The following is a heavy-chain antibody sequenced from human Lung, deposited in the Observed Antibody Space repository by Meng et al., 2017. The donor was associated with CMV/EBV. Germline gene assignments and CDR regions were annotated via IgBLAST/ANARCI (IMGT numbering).Heavy chain of an antibody. CDR3: ARAGHFFDYGDF. CDR1: GGFLHIYY. J-gene: IGHJ4*02. Sequence: QVQLQDSGPGLVKPSETLSVTSTVFGGFLHIYYWGWIRQPPGKGPEWIGQIYSNVNTNYNPSLGSRVTISVDTSKSQFSLHLRSVTTEDTAVYFCARAGHFFDYGDFWGPGILVTVSS. D-gene: IGHD3-16*01. CDR2: IYSNVNT. V-gene: IGHV4-59*01.